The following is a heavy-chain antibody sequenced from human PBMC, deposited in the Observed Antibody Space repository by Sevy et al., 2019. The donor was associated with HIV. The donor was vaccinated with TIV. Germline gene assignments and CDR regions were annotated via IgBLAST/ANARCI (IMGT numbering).Heavy chain of an antibody. CDR1: GYTFTSYG. CDR2: ISAYNGNT. D-gene: IGHD3-10*01. J-gene: IGHJ6*02. Sequence: ASVKVSCKASGYTFTSYGISWVRQAPRQGLEWMGWISAYNGNTNYAQKLQGRVTMTTDTSTSTAYMELRSLRSDDTAVYYCARDRGLTMVRGGYYYYYYGMDVWGQGTTVTVSS. CDR3: ARDRGLTMVRGGYYYYYYGMDV. V-gene: IGHV1-18*01.